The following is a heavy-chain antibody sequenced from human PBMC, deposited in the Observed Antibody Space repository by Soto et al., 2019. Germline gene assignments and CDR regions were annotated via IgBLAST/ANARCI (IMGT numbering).Heavy chain of an antibody. CDR3: ARGLPPNWNDSDY. CDR2: IIPIFGTA. V-gene: IGHV1-69*13. D-gene: IGHD1-20*01. J-gene: IGHJ4*02. CDR1: GGTFSSYA. Sequence: SVKVSCKASGGTFSSYAISWVRQAPGQGLEWMGGIIPIFGTANYAQKFQGRVTITADESTSTAYMELSSLRSEDTAVYYCARGLPPNWNDSDYWGQGTLVTVSS.